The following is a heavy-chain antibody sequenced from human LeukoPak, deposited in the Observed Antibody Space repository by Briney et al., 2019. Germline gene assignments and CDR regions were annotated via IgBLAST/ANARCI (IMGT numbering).Heavy chain of an antibody. J-gene: IGHJ3*02. V-gene: IGHV5-51*01. CDR2: IYPGDSDT. CDR3: ARPFDDSSGPDAFDI. D-gene: IGHD3-22*01. Sequence: GESLKISCKGSGYSFTSYWIGWVRQMPGKGLEWMGIIYPGDSDTRYSPSFQGQVTISADKSISTAYLQWSSLKASDTAMYYCARPFDDSSGPDAFDIWGQGTMVIVSS. CDR1: GYSFTSYW.